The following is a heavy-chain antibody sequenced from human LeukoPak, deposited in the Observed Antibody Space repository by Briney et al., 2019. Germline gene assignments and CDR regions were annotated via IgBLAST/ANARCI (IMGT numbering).Heavy chain of an antibody. CDR1: GFTFSDYY. V-gene: IGHV3-72*01. D-gene: IGHD3-10*01. CDR3: TTESLYYYGSGRN. J-gene: IGHJ4*02. CDR2: IRNKANSYTT. Sequence: TGGSLRLSCAASGFTFSDYYMDWVRQAPGKGLEWVGRIRNKANSYTTEYAASVKGRFTISRDDSKNTLYLQMNSLKTEDTAVYYCTTESLYYYGSGRNWGQGTLVTVSS.